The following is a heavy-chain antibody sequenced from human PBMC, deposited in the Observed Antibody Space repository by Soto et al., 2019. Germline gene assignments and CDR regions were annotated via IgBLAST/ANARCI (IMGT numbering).Heavy chain of an antibody. CDR2: INQSGST. J-gene: IGHJ4*02. V-gene: IGHV4-34*02. CDR1: GASFSGYY. Sequence: QVQLQQWGAGLLKPSETLSLSCAVYGASFSGYYWNWIRQPPGKGLEWIGEINQSGSTNYSPSLKTRVIVLVDTSKKQSPLGVNSVTAADTAVYYCVIRFSGSGWYLDYWGQGTLVTVSS. D-gene: IGHD2-15*01. CDR3: VIRFSGSGWYLDY.